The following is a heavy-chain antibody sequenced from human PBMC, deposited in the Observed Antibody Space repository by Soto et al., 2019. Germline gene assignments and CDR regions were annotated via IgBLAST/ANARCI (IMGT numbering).Heavy chain of an antibody. CDR3: ASWGSPDDYFDY. CDR2: INHSGST. V-gene: IGHV4-34*01. J-gene: IGHJ4*02. CDR1: GGSFSGYY. Sequence: PSETLSLTCAVYGGSFSGYYWSWIRQPPGKGLEWIGEINHSGSTNYNPSLKSRVTISVDTSKNQFSLKLSSVTAADTAVYHCASWGSPDDYFDYWGQGTLVTVSS. D-gene: IGHD3-16*01.